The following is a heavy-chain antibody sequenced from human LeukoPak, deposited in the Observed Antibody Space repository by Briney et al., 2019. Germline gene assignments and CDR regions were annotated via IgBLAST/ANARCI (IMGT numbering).Heavy chain of an antibody. V-gene: IGHV3-9*01. J-gene: IGHJ4*02. CDR3: AKDTAGFFDY. Sequence: GGSLRLSCAASGFTFDDYAMHWVRQAPGKGLEWVSGISWNSGSIGYADSVKGGFTISRDNAKNSLYLQMNSLRAEDTALYYCAKDTAGFFDYWGQGTLVTVSS. CDR2: ISWNSGSI. CDR1: GFTFDDYA. D-gene: IGHD6-13*01.